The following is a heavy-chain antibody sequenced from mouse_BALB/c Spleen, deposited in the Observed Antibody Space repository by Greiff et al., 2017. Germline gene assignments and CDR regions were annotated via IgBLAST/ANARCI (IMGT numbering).Heavy chain of an antibody. CDR3: ARFGPRFDY. D-gene: IGHD6-1*01. Sequence: EVKLLEPGPGLVKPSQPLSLTCTLTGYSITSDYAWNWIRQFPGNKLEWMGYISYSGSTSYNPSLKSRISITRDTSKNQFFLQWNSVTTEDTATCYCARFGPRFDYWGQGTTLTVSS. V-gene: IGHV3-2*02. J-gene: IGHJ2*01. CDR2: ISYSGST. CDR1: GYSITSDYA.